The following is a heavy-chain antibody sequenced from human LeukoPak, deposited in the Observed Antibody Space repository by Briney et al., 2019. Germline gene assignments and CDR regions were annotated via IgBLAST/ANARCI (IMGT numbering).Heavy chain of an antibody. D-gene: IGHD1-14*01. Sequence: PGGSLRLSCAASGFTFSGYAMTWVRQAPGKGLEWVAFIRYDESNKYYADSVKGRFTISRDNSKNTLYLQMNSLRAEDTAVYYCAKGDKPGYWGQGTLITVSS. V-gene: IGHV3-30*02. CDR2: IRYDESNK. CDR1: GFTFSGYA. J-gene: IGHJ4*02. CDR3: AKGDKPGY.